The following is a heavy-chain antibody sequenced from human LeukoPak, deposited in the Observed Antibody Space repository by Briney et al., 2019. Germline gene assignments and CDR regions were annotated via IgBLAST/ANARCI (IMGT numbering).Heavy chain of an antibody. D-gene: IGHD3-22*01. CDR1: GGSINNGGYY. CDR2: IYYSGSS. J-gene: IGHJ4*02. V-gene: IGHV4-31*03. CDR3: ARGRGYYYDSSGYAY. Sequence: SQTLSLTCTVSGGSINNGGYYWSWIRQHPGKGLEWIGYIYYSGSSYYNPSLRSRVTISVDTSKNHFSLKLSSVTAADTAVYYCARGRGYYYDSSGYAYWGQGTLVTVSS.